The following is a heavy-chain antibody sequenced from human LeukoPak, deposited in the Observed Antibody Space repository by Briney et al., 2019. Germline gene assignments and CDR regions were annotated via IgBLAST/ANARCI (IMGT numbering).Heavy chain of an antibody. CDR3: AKDKVLWFGESSDGMDV. D-gene: IGHD3-10*01. V-gene: IGHV3-23*01. CDR1: GFTFSSYA. Sequence: GGSLRLSCAASGFTFSSYAMNWVRQAPGKGLEWVSAISGSGGSTYYADSVKGRFTISRDNSKNTLYLQMNSLRAEDTAVYYCAKDKVLWFGESSDGMDVWGKGTTVTVSS. CDR2: ISGSGGST. J-gene: IGHJ6*04.